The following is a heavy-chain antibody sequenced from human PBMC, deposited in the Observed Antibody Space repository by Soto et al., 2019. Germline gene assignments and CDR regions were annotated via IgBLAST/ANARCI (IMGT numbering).Heavy chain of an antibody. Sequence: QITLKESGPTLVKPTQTLTLTCTFSGFSLSTSGVGVGWIRQPPGKALEWLALIYWDDDKRYSPSLKSRLTITKHTSKNQVVLTMTNMDPVDTATYYCAHRLWFGECFDYWGQGTLVTVSS. V-gene: IGHV2-5*02. CDR3: AHRLWFGECFDY. CDR2: IYWDDDK. J-gene: IGHJ4*02. D-gene: IGHD3-10*01. CDR1: GFSLSTSGVG.